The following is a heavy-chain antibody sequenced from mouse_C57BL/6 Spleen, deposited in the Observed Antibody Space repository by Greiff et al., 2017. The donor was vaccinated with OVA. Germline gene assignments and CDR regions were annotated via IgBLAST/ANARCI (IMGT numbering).Heavy chain of an antibody. CDR3: ARGWVVATPYAMDY. V-gene: IGHV1-82*01. J-gene: IGHJ4*01. Sequence: VHLVESGPELVKPGASVKISCKASGYAFSSSWMNWVKQRPGKGLEWIGRIYPGDGDTNYNGKFKGKATLTADKSSSTAYMQLSSLTSEDSAVYFCARGWVVATPYAMDYWGQGTSVTVSS. CDR2: IYPGDGDT. D-gene: IGHD1-1*01. CDR1: GYAFSSSW.